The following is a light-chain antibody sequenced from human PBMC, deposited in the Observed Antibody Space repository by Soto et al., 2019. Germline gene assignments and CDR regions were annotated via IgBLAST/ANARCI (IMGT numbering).Light chain of an antibody. J-gene: IGLJ1*01. CDR2: GVS. V-gene: IGLV2-14*01. CDR3: SSHTMSSARHV. CDR1: ISDFVVYNY. Sequence: QSALTQPASVSGSPGQSITISCTGTISDFVVYNYVSWYQQHPGKAPKLMIYGVSNRPSGVSNRFSGSKSGNTASLTISGLQADDEADYYCSSHTMSSARHVFGSGTKVT.